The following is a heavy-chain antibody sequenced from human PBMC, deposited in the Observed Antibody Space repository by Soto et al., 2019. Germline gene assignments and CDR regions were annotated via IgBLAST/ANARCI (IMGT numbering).Heavy chain of an antibody. J-gene: IGHJ4*02. CDR3: GKGGVEGYSHNEFDF. Sequence: PGGSLRLSCVASGFSFSSFAMSWVRQAPGKGLEWVSSFSGSGGSTYYADSVKGRFTISRDISKNTLYLQMNSLRAEDTAVYYCGKGGVEGYSHNEFDFWGQGTLVTVSS. V-gene: IGHV3-23*01. CDR2: FSGSGGST. CDR1: GFSFSSFA. D-gene: IGHD2-15*01.